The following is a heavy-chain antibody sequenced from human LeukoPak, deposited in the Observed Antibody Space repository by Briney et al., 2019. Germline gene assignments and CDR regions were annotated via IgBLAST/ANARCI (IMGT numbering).Heavy chain of an antibody. CDR3: ARDLFFRRYFHDY. CDR1: GFTFSSYS. CDR2: ISSSSYI. D-gene: IGHD2-21*01. Sequence: GGSLRHSCAASGFTFSSYSMHWVRQAPGKGLEWVSSISSSSYIYYAGSVKGRFTISRDNDKNSLYLQMNSLRAEDTAVYYCARDLFFRRYFHDYWGQGTLATVSS. J-gene: IGHJ4*02. V-gene: IGHV3-21*01.